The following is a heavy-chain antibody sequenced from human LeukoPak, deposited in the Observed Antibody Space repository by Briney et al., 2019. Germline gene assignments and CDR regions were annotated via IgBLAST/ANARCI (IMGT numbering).Heavy chain of an antibody. V-gene: IGHV1-8*02. CDR1: GYTFTSYD. CDR3: ARHGTSSGDAFDI. Sequence: ASVKVSCKASGYTFTSYDINWVRQATGQGLERMGWMNPNSGNTGYAQKLQGRVTMTTDTSTSTAYMELRSLRSDDTAVYYCARHGTSSGDAFDIWGQGTMVTVSS. J-gene: IGHJ3*02. CDR2: MNPNSGNT. D-gene: IGHD1-7*01.